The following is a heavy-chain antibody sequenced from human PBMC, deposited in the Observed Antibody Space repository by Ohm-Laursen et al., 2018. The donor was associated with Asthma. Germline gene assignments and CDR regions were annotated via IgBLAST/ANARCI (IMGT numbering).Heavy chain of an antibody. CDR2: IKQDGSEK. CDR3: ARDRVLLAAAAGTLWRGMDV. D-gene: IGHD6-13*01. CDR1: GFTFSSYW. V-gene: IGHV3-7*05. J-gene: IGHJ6*02. Sequence: FLRLSCVASGFTFSSYWMSWVRQAPGKGLEWVANIKQDGSEKYYVDSVKGRFTISRGNAKNSLYLQMNSLRAEDTAVYYCARDRVLLAAAAGTLWRGMDVWGQGTTVTVSS.